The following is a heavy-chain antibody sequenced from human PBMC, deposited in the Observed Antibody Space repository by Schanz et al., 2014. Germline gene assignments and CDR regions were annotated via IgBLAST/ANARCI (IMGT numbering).Heavy chain of an antibody. D-gene: IGHD3-9*01. CDR1: GFIFSSYG. Sequence: VQLLESGGGLVQPGGSLRLSCAASGFIFSSYGLHWVRQAPGKGLEWVAVIWSDGSGKYYADSVKGRFTISRDNSKNTLYLQMNSLRAEDTAVYYCAKQIHYDILTVTRNWGQGTLVTVSS. CDR2: IWSDGSGK. V-gene: IGHV3-33*08. CDR3: AKQIHYDILTVTRN. J-gene: IGHJ4*02.